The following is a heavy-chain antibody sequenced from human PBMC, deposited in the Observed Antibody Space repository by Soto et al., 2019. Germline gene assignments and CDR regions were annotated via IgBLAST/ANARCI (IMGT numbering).Heavy chain of an antibody. Sequence: QVQLVQSGAEVKKPGSSVKVSCKASGGTFCSYAISWVRPAPGQGVEWLGGIIPISGTANYAQKFQGRVTITADEPTSTAYMELSSLRSEDTAVYYCARVSRASGVYWGQGTLVTVSS. V-gene: IGHV1-69*01. CDR3: ARVSRASGVY. CDR2: IIPISGTA. D-gene: IGHD1-26*01. CDR1: GGTFCSYA. J-gene: IGHJ4*02.